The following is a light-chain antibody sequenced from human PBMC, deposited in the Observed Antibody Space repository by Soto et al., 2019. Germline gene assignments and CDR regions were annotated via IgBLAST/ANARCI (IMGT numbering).Light chain of an antibody. CDR1: QSVSSDY. J-gene: IGKJ3*01. V-gene: IGKV3-20*01. CDR2: GAS. Sequence: EIVLTQSPDTLSLSPGERATLSCRASQSVSSDYLVWYQQKPGLPPRRLIYGASRRATGIPDRFSGSGSGTDFILTISRLEPDDFAVYYCQHYDNTPPSVTFGPGTKVDSK. CDR3: QHYDNTPPSVT.